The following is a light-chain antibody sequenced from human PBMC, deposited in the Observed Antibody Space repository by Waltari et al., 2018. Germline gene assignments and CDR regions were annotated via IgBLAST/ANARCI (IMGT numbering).Light chain of an antibody. Sequence: CQPRQRMSSWCACYQQKPGKAAVLQIYQASNLGSRVPSRFSGSESGTEFTHTCSTLQPDDFATYYCQPYHIYPITFGQGSRLEIK. J-gene: IGKJ5*01. CDR1: QRMSSW. V-gene: IGKV1-5*03. CDR3: QPYHIYPIT. CDR2: QAS.